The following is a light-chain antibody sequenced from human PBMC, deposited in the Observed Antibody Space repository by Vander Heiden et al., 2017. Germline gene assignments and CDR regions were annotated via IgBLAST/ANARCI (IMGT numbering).Light chain of an antibody. CDR3: QQYGSSPIT. J-gene: IGKJ5*01. V-gene: IGKV3D-20*01. CDR1: QSVSSSY. Sequence: DIVLTQSPATVSLSPGERATLSCGASQSVSSSYLAWYQQKPGLAPRLLIYDASSRATGIPDRFSGSGSGTDFTLTISRLEPEDFAVYYCQQYGSSPITFGQGTRLEIK. CDR2: DAS.